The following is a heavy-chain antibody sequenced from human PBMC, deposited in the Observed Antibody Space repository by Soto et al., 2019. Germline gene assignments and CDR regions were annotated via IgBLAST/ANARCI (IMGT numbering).Heavy chain of an antibody. J-gene: IGHJ4*02. CDR3: ARGRIQYYDRSGYSH. D-gene: IGHD3-22*01. CDR1: GASISRGGYY. Sequence: PSETLSLTCTVSGASISRGGYYWSWVRQHPGKGLEWIGFIFYTGSTSCNPSLKSRVTMSVDTSKNQFSLKLSSVTAADTAMYFCARGRIQYYDRSGYSHWGQGTLVTVSS. CDR2: IFYTGST. V-gene: IGHV4-31*03.